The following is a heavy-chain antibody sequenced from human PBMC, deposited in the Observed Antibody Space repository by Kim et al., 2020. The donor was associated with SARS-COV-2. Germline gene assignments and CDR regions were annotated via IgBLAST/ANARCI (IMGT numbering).Heavy chain of an antibody. CDR3: AKDGDTSTTRTDSLDI. Sequence: ESVKGRFTISRDNSMNTLSLQMTSLRVEDMALYYCAKDGDTSTTRTDSLDIWGQGTMVTVSS. D-gene: IGHD3-16*01. V-gene: IGHV3-23*01. J-gene: IGHJ3*02.